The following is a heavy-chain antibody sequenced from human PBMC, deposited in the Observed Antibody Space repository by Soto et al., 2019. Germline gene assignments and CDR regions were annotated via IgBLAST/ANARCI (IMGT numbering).Heavy chain of an antibody. D-gene: IGHD6-6*01. J-gene: IGHJ4*02. V-gene: IGHV4-59*01. Sequence: SETLSLTCTVSGGSISSYYWSWIRQPPGKGLEWIGYIYYSGSTNYNPSPKSRVTISVDTSKNQFSLKLSSVTAADTAVYYCAISSSPYDFDYWGQGTLVTVSS. CDR3: AISSSPYDFDY. CDR2: IYYSGST. CDR1: GGSISSYY.